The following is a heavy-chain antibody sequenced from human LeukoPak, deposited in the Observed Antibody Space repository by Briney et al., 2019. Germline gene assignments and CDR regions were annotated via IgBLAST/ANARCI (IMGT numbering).Heavy chain of an antibody. V-gene: IGHV1-8*01. CDR1: GYTFTSYD. Sequence: ASVKVSCKASGYTFTSYDINWVRQATGQGLEWMGWMNPNSGDTGYAQKFQGRVTITRDTSISTAYMELSSLRSEDTAVYYCARVPRELLGCWGQGTLVTVSS. CDR2: MNPNSGDT. J-gene: IGHJ4*02. D-gene: IGHD1-26*01. CDR3: ARVPRELLGC.